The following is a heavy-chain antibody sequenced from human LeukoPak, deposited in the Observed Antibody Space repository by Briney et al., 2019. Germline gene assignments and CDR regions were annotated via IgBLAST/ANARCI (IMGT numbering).Heavy chain of an antibody. CDR1: GGTFSSYA. V-gene: IGHV1-69*05. D-gene: IGHD3-22*01. CDR3: ARDRRGSSGYYARLAGDY. CDR2: IIPIFGTA. Sequence: ASVKVSCKASGGTFSSYAISWVRQAPGQGLEWMGGIIPIFGTANYAQKFQGRVTMTRDTSISTAYMELSRLRSDDTAVYYCARDRRGSSGYYARLAGDYWGQGTLVTVSS. J-gene: IGHJ4*02.